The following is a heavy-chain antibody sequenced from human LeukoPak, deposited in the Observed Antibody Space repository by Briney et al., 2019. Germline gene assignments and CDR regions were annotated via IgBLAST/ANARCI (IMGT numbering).Heavy chain of an antibody. CDR2: ISYDGSNK. CDR3: ATDVDTAMVKFFDY. J-gene: IGHJ4*02. Sequence: GRSLRLSCAASGFTFSSYGMHWVRQAPGKGLEWVAVISYDGSNKYYADSVKGRFTISRDNSKNTLYLQMNSLRAEDTAVYYCATDVDTAMVKFFDYWGQGTLVTVSS. V-gene: IGHV3-30*03. D-gene: IGHD5-18*01. CDR1: GFTFSSYG.